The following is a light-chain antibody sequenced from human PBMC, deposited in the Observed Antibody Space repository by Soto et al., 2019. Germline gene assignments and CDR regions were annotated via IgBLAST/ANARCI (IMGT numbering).Light chain of an antibody. CDR3: QQRSNWIT. V-gene: IGKV3D-20*02. CDR1: QSVSSNY. J-gene: IGKJ5*01. Sequence: IVLTQSPGTLSLSPGERATLSCRASQSVSSNYLAWYQQKPGQAPRLLIYGASSRATGTPDRFSGSGSGTDFTLTISRLEPEDFAVYYCQQRSNWITFGQGTRLEIK. CDR2: GAS.